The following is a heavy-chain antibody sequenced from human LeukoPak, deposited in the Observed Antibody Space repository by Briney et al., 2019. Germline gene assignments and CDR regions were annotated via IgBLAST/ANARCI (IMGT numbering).Heavy chain of an antibody. D-gene: IGHD6-19*01. Sequence: SETLSLTCTVSDYSITSGYYWAWIRQPPGKGPEWICSVFRSGSTSYNPSLRSRVSISVDTVNNHFSLNLTSVTAADTAMYYCARGHGSGWYYDWFDPWGQGTLVTVSS. V-gene: IGHV4-38-2*02. CDR3: ARGHGSGWYYDWFDP. CDR1: DYSITSGYY. J-gene: IGHJ5*02. CDR2: VFRSGST.